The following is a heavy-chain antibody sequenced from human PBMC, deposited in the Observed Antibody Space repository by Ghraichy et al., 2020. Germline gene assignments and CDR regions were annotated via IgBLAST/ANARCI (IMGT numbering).Heavy chain of an antibody. CDR2: IIPIFGTA. V-gene: IGHV1-69*13. CDR3: ASSMFDIRPHPGPRLYYYYYGMDV. CDR1: GGTFSSYA. Sequence: SVKVSCKASGGTFSSYAISWVRQAPGQGLEWMGGIIPIFGTANYAQKFQGRVTITADESTSTAYMELSSLRSEDTAVYYCASSMFDIRPHPGPRLYYYYYGMDVWGQGTTVTVAS. D-gene: IGHD3-3*02. J-gene: IGHJ6*02.